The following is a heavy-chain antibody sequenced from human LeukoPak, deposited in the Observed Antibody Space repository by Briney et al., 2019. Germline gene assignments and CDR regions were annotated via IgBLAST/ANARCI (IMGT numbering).Heavy chain of an antibody. D-gene: IGHD3-22*01. CDR3: AKGARSSSGYTTD. J-gene: IGHJ4*02. Sequence: GGSLGLSCAASRFIVSSNYMSWVRQAPGKGLEWVSIIYSGGSTYYADSVKGRFTISRDNAKNSLFLQMNSLKIEDTAFYYCAKGARSSSGYTTDWGQGILVTVSS. CDR1: RFIVSSNY. CDR2: IYSGGST. V-gene: IGHV3-53*05.